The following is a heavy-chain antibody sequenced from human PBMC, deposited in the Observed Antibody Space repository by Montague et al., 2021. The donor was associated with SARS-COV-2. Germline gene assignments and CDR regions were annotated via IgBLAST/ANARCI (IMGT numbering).Heavy chain of an antibody. CDR2: FYYSGGX. J-gene: IGHJ5*02. CDR3: ARDRSEIYGGNSTWFDP. V-gene: IGHV4-61*03. D-gene: IGHD4-23*01. CDR1: GASISTGSYY. Sequence: SETLSLTCTVSGASISTGSYYWTWIRQRPGRGLEWIGNFYYSGGXTYNPSLKSRVTMSADTSKNLFSLTLKSVTASDTAVYYCARDRSEIYGGNSTWFDPWDEGTVITVSS.